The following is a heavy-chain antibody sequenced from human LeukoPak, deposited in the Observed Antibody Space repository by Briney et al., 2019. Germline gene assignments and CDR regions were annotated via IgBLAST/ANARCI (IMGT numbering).Heavy chain of an antibody. Sequence: SETLSLTCTVSGGSISSYYWSWIRQPPGKGLEWIGYIYYSGSTNYNPSLKSRVTISVDTSKNQFSLKLSSVTAADTAVYYCARVGRAYSGSYFHEYYFDYWGQGTLVTVPS. CDR1: GGSISSYY. D-gene: IGHD1-26*01. J-gene: IGHJ4*02. V-gene: IGHV4-59*01. CDR3: ARVGRAYSGSYFHEYYFDY. CDR2: IYYSGST.